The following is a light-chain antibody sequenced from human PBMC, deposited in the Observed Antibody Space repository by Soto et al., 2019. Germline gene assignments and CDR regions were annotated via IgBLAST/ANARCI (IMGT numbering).Light chain of an antibody. V-gene: IGKV2-30*02. CDR3: MQGTHWPIT. CDR2: KVS. CDR1: QSLVHSDGIAY. J-gene: IGKJ5*01. Sequence: DVVMTQSPLSLPVTLGQPASISCRSNQSLVHSDGIAYFSCFQQRPGRSPMRLIYKVSNRDSGVPAIFSGSGSGTDFALKISRVEAEDVGVYYCMQGTHWPITFGQGTRLEIK.